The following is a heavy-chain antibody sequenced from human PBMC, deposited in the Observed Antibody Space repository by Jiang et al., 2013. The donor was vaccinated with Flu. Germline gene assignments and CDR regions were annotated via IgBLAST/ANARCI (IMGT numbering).Heavy chain of an antibody. J-gene: IGHJ4*02. Sequence: VKVSCKASGYTFTSYYMHWVRQAPGQGLEWMGIINPSGGSTSYAQKFQGRVTMTRDTSTSTVYMELSSLRSEDTAVYYCARQAPDDYGGNPEKIFDYWGQGTLVTVSS. CDR3: ARQAPDDYGGNPEKIFDY. D-gene: IGHD4-23*01. CDR2: INPSGGST. CDR1: GYTFTSYY. V-gene: IGHV1-46*01.